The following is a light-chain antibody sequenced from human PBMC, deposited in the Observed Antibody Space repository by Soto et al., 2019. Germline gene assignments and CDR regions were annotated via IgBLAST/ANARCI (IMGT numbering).Light chain of an antibody. J-gene: IGLJ2*01. CDR1: SSNIGAGYD. CDR2: GNS. Sequence: QSVLTQPPSVSGAPGQRVTISCTGSSSNIGAGYDVHWYQQLPRTAPKLLIYGNSNRPSGVPDRFSGSKSGTSASLAITGHQAEDEADYYCQSYDSSLSGYVVFGGGTKVTVL. V-gene: IGLV1-40*01. CDR3: QSYDSSLSGYVV.